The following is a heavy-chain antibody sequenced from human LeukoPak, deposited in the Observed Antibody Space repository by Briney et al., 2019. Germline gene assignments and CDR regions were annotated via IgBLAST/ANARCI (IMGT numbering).Heavy chain of an antibody. CDR3: ASSSMYGRVFDY. Sequence: ASVTVSFKASGYTFTNYGISWVRQAPGRGVEWMGWIIAYNGNTNYAQKLQGRVTMTTDTSTSTAYMELRSLRSDDTAVYYCASSSMYGRVFDYWGQGTLVTVSS. V-gene: IGHV1-18*01. CDR1: GYTFTNYG. D-gene: IGHD1-26*01. CDR2: IIAYNGNT. J-gene: IGHJ4*02.